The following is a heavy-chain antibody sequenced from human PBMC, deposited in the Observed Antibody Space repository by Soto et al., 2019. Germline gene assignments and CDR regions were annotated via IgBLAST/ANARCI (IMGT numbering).Heavy chain of an antibody. CDR2: IYYSGST. D-gene: IGHD5-12*01. CDR1: GGSISSYY. J-gene: IGHJ4*02. CDR3: ARRRQGYEGSFDY. Sequence: QVQLQESGPGLVKPSETLSLTCTVSGGSISSYYWSWIQQPPGKGLEWIGYIYYSGSTNYNPSLKSRVTISVDTSKNQFSLKLSSVTAADTAVYYCARRRQGYEGSFDYWGQGTLVTASS. V-gene: IGHV4-59*01.